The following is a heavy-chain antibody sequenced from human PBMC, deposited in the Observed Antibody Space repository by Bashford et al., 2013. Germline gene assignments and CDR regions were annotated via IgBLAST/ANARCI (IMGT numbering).Heavy chain of an antibody. CDR2: INPKNGDT. V-gene: IGHV1-2*04. Sequence: ASVKVSCKASGYTFTSYDINWVRQATGQGLEWMGWINPKNGDTYYSQKFQGWVTMTRDTSISTAYMELSRLRSDDTAVYYCARVRYSSLFLYYFDYWSQGXPGPPSPQ. CDR3: ARVRYSSLFLYYFDY. J-gene: IGHJ4*02. D-gene: IGHD6-19*01. CDR1: GYTFTSYD.